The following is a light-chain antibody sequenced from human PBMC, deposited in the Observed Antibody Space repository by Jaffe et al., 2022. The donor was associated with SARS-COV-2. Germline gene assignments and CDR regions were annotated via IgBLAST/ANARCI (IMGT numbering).Light chain of an antibody. CDR3: QQYNNWPST. V-gene: IGKV3-15*01. J-gene: IGKJ2*02. CDR2: APS. CDR1: QSVNTN. Sequence: EIVMTQSPGTLSVSPGERATFSCRASQSVNTNLAWYQHKPGQSPRLLIYAPSTRATDVPVRFSGSGSGTEFTLTISSLQSEDSAVYYCQQYNNWPSTFGQGTKLEIK.